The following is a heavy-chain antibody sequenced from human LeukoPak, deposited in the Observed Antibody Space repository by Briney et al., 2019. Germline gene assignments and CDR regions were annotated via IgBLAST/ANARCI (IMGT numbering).Heavy chain of an antibody. D-gene: IGHD3-3*01. CDR3: AREEDFWSGSDAFDI. CDR2: IYYSGST. CDR1: GGSISSYY. Sequence: SESLSLTCTVSGGSISSYYWSWIRQPTGKGLEWIGYIYYSGSTNYNPSLKSRVTISVDTSKNQFSLKLSSVTAADTAVYYCAREEDFWSGSDAFDIWGQGTMVTVSS. J-gene: IGHJ3*02. V-gene: IGHV4-59*01.